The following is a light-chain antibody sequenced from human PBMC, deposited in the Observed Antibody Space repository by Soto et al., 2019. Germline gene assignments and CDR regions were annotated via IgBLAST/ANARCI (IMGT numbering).Light chain of an antibody. CDR3: CSYAGSATYV. CDR2: EVS. CDR1: RSDVGSYIL. Sequence: QSALTQPASVSGSPGQSITISCTGTRSDVGSYILVSWYQQLPGKAPKVLIYEVSKRPSGVSDRFSGSKSGNTASLTISGLQAEDEADYYCCSYAGSATYVFGTGTKVTVL. J-gene: IGLJ1*01. V-gene: IGLV2-23*02.